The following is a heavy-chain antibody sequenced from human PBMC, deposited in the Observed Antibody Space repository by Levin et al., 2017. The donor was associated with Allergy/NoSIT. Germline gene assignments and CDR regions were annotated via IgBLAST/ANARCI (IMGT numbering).Heavy chain of an antibody. V-gene: IGHV7-4-1*02. CDR1: GYTFTNYP. D-gene: IGHD6-13*01. Sequence: GASVKVSCKASGYTFTNYPINWVRQAPGQGLEWMGWINTKNGNPTYAQGFTGRFAFSLDTSVSTMYLQISGLKHEDTAVYFCARDPLPGIEHTGKNYWGQGTLVTVSS. J-gene: IGHJ4*02. CDR3: ARDPLPGIEHTGKNY. CDR2: INTKNGNP.